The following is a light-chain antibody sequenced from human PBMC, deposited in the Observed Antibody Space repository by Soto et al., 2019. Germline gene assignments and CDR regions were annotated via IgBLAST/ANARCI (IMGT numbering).Light chain of an antibody. V-gene: IGKV3-15*01. J-gene: IGKJ4*01. Sequence: IVMTQSPGTLSVSPGERATLSCGASQNIGNKVGLYQQKPGQAPRLLIYGASTRATGIPVRFSGSGSGTEFTLTITSLQSEDSAVYYCQEYNYWHPITFGGGTKVDIK. CDR1: QNIGNK. CDR2: GAS. CDR3: QEYNYWHPIT.